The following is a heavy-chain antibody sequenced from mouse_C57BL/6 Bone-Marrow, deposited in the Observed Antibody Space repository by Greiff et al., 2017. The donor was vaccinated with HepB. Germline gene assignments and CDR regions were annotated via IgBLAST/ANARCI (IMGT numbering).Heavy chain of an antibody. V-gene: IGHV7-1*01. CDR3: ARDDGYWYFDV. D-gene: IGHD1-1*02. Sequence: EVQLVDSGGGLVQSGRSLRLSCATSGFTFSDFYMEWVRQAPGKGLEWIAASRNKANDYTTEYSASVKGRFIVSRDTSQSILYLQMNALRAEDTAIYYCARDDGYWYFDVWGTGTTVTVSS. CDR1: GFTFSDFY. J-gene: IGHJ1*03. CDR2: SRNKANDYTT.